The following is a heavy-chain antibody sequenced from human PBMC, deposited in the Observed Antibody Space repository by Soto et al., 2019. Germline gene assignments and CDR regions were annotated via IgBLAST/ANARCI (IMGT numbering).Heavy chain of an antibody. CDR1: GFTFSSYS. D-gene: IGHD1-26*01. CDR3: ARGASGSYDL. V-gene: IGHV3-21*01. CDR2: ISSSSNYI. Sequence: EVQLVESGGGLVKPGGSLRLSCAASGFTFSSYSMNWVRQAPGKGLEWVSSISSSSNYIYYADPVKGRFTISRDNAKNSLYLQMNSLRAEDTAVYSCARGASGSYDLWGQGTLVTVSS. J-gene: IGHJ4*02.